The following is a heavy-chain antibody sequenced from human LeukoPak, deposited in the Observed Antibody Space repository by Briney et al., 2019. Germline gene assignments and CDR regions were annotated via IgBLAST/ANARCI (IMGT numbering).Heavy chain of an antibody. D-gene: IGHD1-14*01. CDR1: GGSFSGYY. CDR2: INHSGST. V-gene: IGHV4-34*01. J-gene: IGHJ4*02. CDR3: ARDQTGGYFDY. Sequence: ETLSLTCAVYGGSFSGYYWSWIRQPPGKGLEWIGEINHSGSTNYNPSLKSRVTISVDTSKNQFSLKLGSVTAADTAVYYCARDQTGGYFDYWGQGTLVTVSS.